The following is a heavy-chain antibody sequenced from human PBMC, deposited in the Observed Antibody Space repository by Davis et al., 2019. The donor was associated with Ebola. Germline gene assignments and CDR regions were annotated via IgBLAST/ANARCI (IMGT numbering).Heavy chain of an antibody. CDR1: GFTFSSYS. CDR2: IGSSSGFT. V-gene: IGHV3-21*01. J-gene: IGHJ4*02. Sequence: GESLKISCAVSGFTFSSYSMNWVRQAPGKGLEWVSSIGSSSGFTFYADSVKGRFTVSRDNAKNSLFLQMNSLRAEDTAVYYCARYSGTYRDHWGQGTLVTVSS. D-gene: IGHD1-26*01. CDR3: ARYSGTYRDH.